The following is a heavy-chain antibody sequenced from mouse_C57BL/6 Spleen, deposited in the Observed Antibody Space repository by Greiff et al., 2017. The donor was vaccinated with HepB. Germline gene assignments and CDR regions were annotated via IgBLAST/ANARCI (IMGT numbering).Heavy chain of an antibody. D-gene: IGHD1-1*01. CDR3: ARGGTTVV. CDR2: INPGSGGT. CDR1: GYAFTNYL. J-gene: IGHJ1*03. V-gene: IGHV1-54*01. Sequence: VQLQESGAELVRPGTSVKVSCKASGYAFTNYLIEWVKQRPGQGLEWIGVINPGSGGTNYNEKFKGKATLTADKSSSTAYMQLSSLTSEDSAVYFCARGGTTVVWGTGTTVTVSS.